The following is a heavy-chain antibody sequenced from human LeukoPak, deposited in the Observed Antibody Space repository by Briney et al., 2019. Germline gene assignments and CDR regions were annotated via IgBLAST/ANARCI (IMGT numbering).Heavy chain of an antibody. CDR3: AKDDYDYVWGSYRPDY. V-gene: IGHV3-7*01. CDR1: GFSFNTYW. D-gene: IGHD3-16*02. Sequence: GGSLRLSCVASGFSFNTYWMSWVRQAPGEGLEWVANINQDGTEKYYVDSVKGRFTISRDNAKNSLYLQMNSLRAEDTAVYYCAKDDYDYVWGSYRPDYWGQGTLVTVSS. CDR2: INQDGTEK. J-gene: IGHJ4*02.